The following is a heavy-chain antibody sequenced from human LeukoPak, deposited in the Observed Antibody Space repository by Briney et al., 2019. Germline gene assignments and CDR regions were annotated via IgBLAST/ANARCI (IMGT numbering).Heavy chain of an antibody. V-gene: IGHV4-34*01. CDR2: INHSGST. J-gene: IGHJ6*02. CDR3: ARVVEQQLGVFYYYYGMDV. D-gene: IGHD6-13*01. Sequence: SETLSLTCAVYGGSFSGYYWSWIRQPPGKGLEWIGEINHSGSTNYNPSLKSRVTISVDTSKNQFSLELSSVTAADTAVYYCARVVEQQLGVFYYYYGMDVWGQGTTVTVSS. CDR1: GGSFSGYY.